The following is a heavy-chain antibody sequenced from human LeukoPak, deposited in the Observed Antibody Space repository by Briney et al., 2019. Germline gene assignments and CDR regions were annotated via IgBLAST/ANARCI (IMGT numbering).Heavy chain of an antibody. J-gene: IGHJ5*02. D-gene: IGHD3-10*01. CDR2: IYYSGST. CDR3: ARDGSYGSGSYFKGHSWFDP. CDR1: GGSISSGGYY. V-gene: IGHV4-31*03. Sequence: SQTLSLTCTVSGGSISSGGYYWSWIRQHPGKGLEWIGYIYYSGSTYYNPSLKSRVTISVDTSKNQFSLKLSSVTAADTAVYYCARDGSYGSGSYFKGHSWFDPWGQGTLVTVSS.